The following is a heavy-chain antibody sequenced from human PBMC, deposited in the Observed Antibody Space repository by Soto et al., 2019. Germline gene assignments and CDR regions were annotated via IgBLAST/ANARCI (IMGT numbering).Heavy chain of an antibody. J-gene: IGHJ4*02. CDR2: ISGSGTST. CDR3: AKEVAGGTAMLTSSFDY. V-gene: IGHV3-23*01. D-gene: IGHD5-18*01. CDR1: GITFNNYA. Sequence: EVQLLESGGGLVQPGGSLRLSCAASGITFNNYALSWVRQAPGKGLEWVSAISGSGTSTYYADSVKGRFTISRDNSKNTLYLQMNGLRADDSAVYYCAKEVAGGTAMLTSSFDYWSQGTLVTASS.